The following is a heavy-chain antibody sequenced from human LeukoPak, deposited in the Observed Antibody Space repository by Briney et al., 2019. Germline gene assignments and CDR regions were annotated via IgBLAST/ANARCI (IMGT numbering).Heavy chain of an antibody. D-gene: IGHD3-10*01. CDR2: IIPIFGTA. J-gene: IGHJ4*02. Sequence: SVKVSCKASGGTFSIYAISWVRQAPGQGLEWMGRIIPIFGTANYAQKFQGRVTITTDESTSTAYMELSSLRSEDTAVYYCARGRYYGSGSYIYWGQGTLVTVSS. V-gene: IGHV1-69*05. CDR3: ARGRYYGSGSYIY. CDR1: GGTFSIYA.